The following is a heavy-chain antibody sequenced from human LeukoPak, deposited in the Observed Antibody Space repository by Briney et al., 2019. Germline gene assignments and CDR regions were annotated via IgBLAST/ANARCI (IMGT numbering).Heavy chain of an antibody. CDR3: AKGGGDYPHWYFDL. J-gene: IGHJ2*01. D-gene: IGHD4-17*01. CDR1: GFTFSSYA. Sequence: GGSLRLSCAASGFTFSSYAMSWVRPAPGKGLEWVSAISGSGGSTYYADSVKGRFTISRDNSKNTLYLHMNSLRAEDTAVYYCAKGGGDYPHWYFDLWGPGTLVAVSS. CDR2: ISGSGGST. V-gene: IGHV3-23*01.